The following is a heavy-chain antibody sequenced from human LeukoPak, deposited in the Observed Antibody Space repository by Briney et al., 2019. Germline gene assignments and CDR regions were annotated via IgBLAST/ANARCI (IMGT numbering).Heavy chain of an antibody. D-gene: IGHD6-19*01. CDR1: GGSFSGYY. J-gene: IGHJ4*02. CDR3: ARHSGSSGWYTGFDY. V-gene: IGHV4-34*01. CDR2: INHSGST. Sequence: SETLSLTCAVYGGSFSGYYWSWIRQPPGKGLEWIGEINHSGSTNYNPSLKSRVTISVDTSKNQFSLKLSSVTAADTAVYYCARHSGSSGWYTGFDYWGQGTLVTVSS.